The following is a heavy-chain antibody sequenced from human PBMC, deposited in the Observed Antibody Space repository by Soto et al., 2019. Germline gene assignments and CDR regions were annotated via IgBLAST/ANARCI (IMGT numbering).Heavy chain of an antibody. J-gene: IGHJ4*02. CDR2: ISSSGSII. CDR1: GFTFSDYY. CDR3: ARDLGYYDSSGYFDY. V-gene: IGHV3-11*01. D-gene: IGHD3-22*01. Sequence: GGPLRLSCAASGFTFSDYYMSWIRQAPGKGLEWVSYISSSGSIIYYADSVKGRFTISRDNAKNSLYLQMNSLRAEDTAVYYCARDLGYYDSSGYFDYWGQGTLVTVSS.